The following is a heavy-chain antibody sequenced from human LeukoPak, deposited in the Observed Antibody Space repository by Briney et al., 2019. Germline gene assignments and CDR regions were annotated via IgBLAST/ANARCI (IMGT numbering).Heavy chain of an antibody. Sequence: SETLSLTCTVSGGSISSSGYYWGWIRLPPGKGLEWIGSIYYSEGTYYNPSLKSRVTISVDTSKNQFSLKLSSVTAADTAVYYCARLRESGSYLGYFDYWGQGTLVTVSS. CDR2: IYYSEGT. J-gene: IGHJ4*02. D-gene: IGHD3-10*01. CDR3: ARLRESGSYLGYFDY. CDR1: GGSISSSGYY. V-gene: IGHV4-39*01.